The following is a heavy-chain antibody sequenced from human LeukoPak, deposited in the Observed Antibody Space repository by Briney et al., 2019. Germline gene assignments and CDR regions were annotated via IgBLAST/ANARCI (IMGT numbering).Heavy chain of an antibody. CDR1: GYTFTSYD. V-gene: IGHV1-8*01. CDR2: MNPNSGNT. Sequence: ASVKVSCKASGYTFTSYDINWVRQATGQGLEWMGWMNPNSGNTGYAQKFQGRVTMTRNTSISTAYMELSSLRSEDTAVYYCAKGIAAAGTSDPWGQGTLVTVSS. J-gene: IGHJ5*02. CDR3: AKGIAAAGTSDP. D-gene: IGHD6-13*01.